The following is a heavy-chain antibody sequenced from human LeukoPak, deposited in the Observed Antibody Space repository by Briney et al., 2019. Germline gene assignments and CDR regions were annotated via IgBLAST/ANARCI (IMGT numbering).Heavy chain of an antibody. J-gene: IGHJ4*02. D-gene: IGHD3-9*01. CDR3: AKDAYDILIYYFDY. CDR1: GFTFSTYY. V-gene: IGHV3-21*01. CDR2: ISTSSSYI. Sequence: GGSLRLSCAAPGFTFSTYYMNWVRQAPGKGLEWVSSISTSSSYIYYADSVKGRFTISRDNSKNTLYLQMNSLRAEDTAVYYCAKDAYDILIYYFDYWGQGTLVTASS.